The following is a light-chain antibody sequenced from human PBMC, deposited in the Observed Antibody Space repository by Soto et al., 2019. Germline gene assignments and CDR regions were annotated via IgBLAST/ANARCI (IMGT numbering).Light chain of an antibody. CDR3: SSYTSGTTPLV. V-gene: IGLV2-8*01. Sequence: QSALTQPPSASGSPGQSVTISCTGTSSDVGGYNYVSWYQQHPGKAPKVIIYEVSKRPSGVPDRFSGSKSGSTASLTVSGLQAEDEADYYCSSYTSGTTPLVFGTGTKLTVL. CDR1: SSDVGGYNY. CDR2: EVS. J-gene: IGLJ1*01.